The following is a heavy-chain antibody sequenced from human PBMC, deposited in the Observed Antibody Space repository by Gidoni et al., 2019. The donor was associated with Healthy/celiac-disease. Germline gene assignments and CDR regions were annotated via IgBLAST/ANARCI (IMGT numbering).Heavy chain of an antibody. CDR1: GFTLSNAW. Sequence: EVQLVGSGGGLVKPGGSLRLYCAASGFTLSNAWMSWVRQAPGQGLEWVGRIKSKTDGGTTDYAAPVKGRCTISRDDSKNPLYLQMNSLKTEDTAVYYCTTGPQLWFGSHNYYYGMDVWGQGTTVTVSS. D-gene: IGHD3-10*01. CDR3: TTGPQLWFGSHNYYYGMDV. J-gene: IGHJ6*02. V-gene: IGHV3-15*01. CDR2: IKSKTDGGTT.